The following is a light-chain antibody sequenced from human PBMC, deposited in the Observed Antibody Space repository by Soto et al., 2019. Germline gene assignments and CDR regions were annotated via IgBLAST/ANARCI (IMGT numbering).Light chain of an antibody. CDR2: GAS. V-gene: IGKV1-6*01. Sequence: AIQMTQSPSSLPASVGYRVTIACRASQDIRNDLGWYQHKPGKAPKLLIYGASALHDGVPSRFSGSGSGTDFTLTISSLQPEDFATYYCLQNNNYPRTFGQGTKVDIK. CDR3: LQNNNYPRT. CDR1: QDIRND. J-gene: IGKJ1*01.